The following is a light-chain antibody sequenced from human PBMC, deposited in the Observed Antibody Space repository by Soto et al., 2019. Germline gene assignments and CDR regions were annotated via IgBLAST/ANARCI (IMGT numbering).Light chain of an antibody. V-gene: IGLV2-8*01. CDR2: DVT. Sequence: QSALTQPPSASGSPGQSVTISCTGTSSDVGGYKYVSWYQQHPGKAPKLIIYDVTKRPSGVPDRFSGSKSGNTASLTVSGLQADDEADYYCSSYAGSNNYVFGTGTKVTVL. CDR1: SSDVGGYKY. J-gene: IGLJ1*01. CDR3: SSYAGSNNYV.